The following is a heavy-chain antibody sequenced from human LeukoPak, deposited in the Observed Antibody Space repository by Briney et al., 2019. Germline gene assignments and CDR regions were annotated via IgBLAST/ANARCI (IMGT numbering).Heavy chain of an antibody. CDR1: RYTFTSYD. V-gene: IGHV1-8*01. J-gene: IGHJ4*02. Sequence: GASVKVSCKASRYTFTSYDINWVRQATGQGLEWMGWMNPNSGNTGYAQKFQGRVTMTRNTSISTAYLELSSLRSEDTAVYYCARERGRIRSSFDYWGQGTLVTVSS. CDR2: MNPNSGNT. CDR3: ARERGRIRSSFDY.